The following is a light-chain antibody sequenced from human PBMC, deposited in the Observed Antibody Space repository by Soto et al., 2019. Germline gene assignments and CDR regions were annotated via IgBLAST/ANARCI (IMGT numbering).Light chain of an antibody. J-gene: IGKJ4*01. CDR2: DAS. CDR3: QHRANWPLT. Sequence: EVVLTQSPATQSLSPGERTTLSCRASQSVSSYLAWYQQRPGQAPRLLIADASNRATGVPARFSGSGSGTDFTLTISSLEPEDFAVYYCQHRANWPLTFGGGTKLEIK. CDR1: QSVSSY. V-gene: IGKV3-11*01.